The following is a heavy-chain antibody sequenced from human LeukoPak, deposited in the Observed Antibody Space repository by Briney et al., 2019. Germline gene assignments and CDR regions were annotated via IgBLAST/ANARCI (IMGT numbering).Heavy chain of an antibody. CDR2: VYYSGST. CDR1: GASVSSGSYY. CDR3: ARGGYSYGRDY. V-gene: IGHV4-61*01. Sequence: SETLSLTCNVSGASVSSGSYYWSWIRQPPGKGLEWIGYVYYSGSTNYNPSLKSRVTISVDTSKNQFSLKLSSVTAADTAVYYCARGGYSYGRDYWGQGTLVTVSS. D-gene: IGHD5-18*01. J-gene: IGHJ4*02.